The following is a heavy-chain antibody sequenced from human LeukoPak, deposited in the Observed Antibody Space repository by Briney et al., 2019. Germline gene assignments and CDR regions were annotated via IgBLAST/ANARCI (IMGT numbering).Heavy chain of an antibody. V-gene: IGHV5-51*01. CDR1: GYSFTTYW. J-gene: IGHJ4*02. D-gene: IGHD6-19*01. CDR3: TRQRRSSGWPNDY. Sequence: GESLKISCQGSGYSFTTYWIAWVRQMPGKGLECIGIIYPGDSDTRYSPSFQGHVTITADKSISTAYLQWSSLRASDNAMYYCTRQRRSSGWPNDYWGQGTLVTVSS. CDR2: IYPGDSDT.